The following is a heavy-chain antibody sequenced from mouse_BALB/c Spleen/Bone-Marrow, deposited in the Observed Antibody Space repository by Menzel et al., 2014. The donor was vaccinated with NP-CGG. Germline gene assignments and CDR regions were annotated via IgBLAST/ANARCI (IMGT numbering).Heavy chain of an antibody. CDR3: SRETPYYGSTYRYFDV. J-gene: IGHJ1*01. V-gene: IGHV1-4*01. CDR2: INPSSGYT. CDR1: GYTFTSYT. Sequence: VQLQQSGAELARPGASVKMSCKASGYTFTSYTMHWVKQRPGQGLEWIGYINPSSGYTNYNQKFKDKATLTADKSSSTAYMQLSSLTSEDSAVYYCSRETPYYGSTYRYFDVWGAGTTVTVSS. D-gene: IGHD1-1*01.